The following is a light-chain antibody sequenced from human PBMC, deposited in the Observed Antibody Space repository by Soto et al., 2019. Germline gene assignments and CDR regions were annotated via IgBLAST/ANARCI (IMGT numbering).Light chain of an antibody. J-gene: IGLJ2*01. CDR3: GTWDTSLNAGV. CDR2: DNN. CDR1: SSNIGNNY. V-gene: IGLV1-51*01. Sequence: QSVLTQPPSVSAAPGQTVTISCSGSSSNIGNNYVSWYQQVPGTVPRLLIYDNNKRPSGTPYRFSGSKSGTSATLGITGLQTGDEADYFCGTWDTSLNAGVFGGGTKVTVL.